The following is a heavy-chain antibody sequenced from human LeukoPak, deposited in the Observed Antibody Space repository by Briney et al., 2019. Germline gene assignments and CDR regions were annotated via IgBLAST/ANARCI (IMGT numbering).Heavy chain of an antibody. V-gene: IGHV3-30*02. D-gene: IGHD2-2*02. CDR3: AKGGRNCSSTSCYRGREYYYYYYYMDV. CDR1: GFTFSSYG. Sequence: PGGSLRLSCAASGFTFSSYGMHWVRQAPGKGLEWVAFIRYDGSNKYYADSVKGRFPISRDNSKSTLYLQMNSLRAEDTAVYYCAKGGRNCSSTSCYRGREYYYYYYYMDVWGKGTTVTVSS. J-gene: IGHJ6*03. CDR2: IRYDGSNK.